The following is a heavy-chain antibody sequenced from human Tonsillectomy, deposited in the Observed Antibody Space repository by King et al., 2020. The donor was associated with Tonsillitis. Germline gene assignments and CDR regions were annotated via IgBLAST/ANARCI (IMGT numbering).Heavy chain of an antibody. J-gene: IGHJ2*01. Sequence: RLQESGPGLVKPSQTLSLTCAVSGGSISNGGYSWSWIRQPPGKGLEWIAYIFYSGSTYYNPSLKSRVTISVDTSKNQFSLKVSSVTAADTAVYYCARAPWIAPTPRNYGDCSYFDLWGRGTLVIVSS. CDR2: IFYSGST. V-gene: IGHV4-30-4*07. CDR1: GGSISNGGYS. CDR3: ARAPWIAPTPRNYGDCSYFDL. D-gene: IGHD4-17*01.